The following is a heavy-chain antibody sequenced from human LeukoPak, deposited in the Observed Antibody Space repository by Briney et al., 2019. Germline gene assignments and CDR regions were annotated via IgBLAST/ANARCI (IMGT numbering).Heavy chain of an antibody. CDR3: ARVFDSGSQAYFYYMDV. V-gene: IGHV4-59*01. CDR1: GGSISSYY. Sequence: PSETLSPTCTVSGGSISSYYWSWIRQPPGKGLEWIGYIYSSGSTNYNPSLKSRVTMSVDTSKNQFSLKVSSVTAADTAVYYCARVFDSGSQAYFYYMDVWGKGTTVTISS. CDR2: IYSSGST. J-gene: IGHJ6*03. D-gene: IGHD3-10*01.